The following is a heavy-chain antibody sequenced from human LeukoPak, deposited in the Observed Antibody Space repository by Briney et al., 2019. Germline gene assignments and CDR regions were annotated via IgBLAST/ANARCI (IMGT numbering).Heavy chain of an antibody. CDR3: ARPGDPQSYSSSWASDDAFDI. CDR2: ISYDGSNK. V-gene: IGHV3-30-3*01. J-gene: IGHJ3*02. CDR1: GFTFTDYY. D-gene: IGHD6-13*01. Sequence: GVSLRLSCATSGFTFTDYYMSWIRQAPGKGLEWVAVISYDGSNKYYADSVKGRFTISRDNSKNTLYLQMNSLRAEDTAVYYCARPGDPQSYSSSWASDDAFDIWGQGTMVAVSS.